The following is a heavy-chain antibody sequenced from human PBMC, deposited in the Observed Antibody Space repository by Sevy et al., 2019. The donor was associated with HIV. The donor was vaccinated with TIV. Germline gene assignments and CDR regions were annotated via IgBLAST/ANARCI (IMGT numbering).Heavy chain of an antibody. J-gene: IGHJ6*02. CDR2: ISYDGSYR. D-gene: IGHD3-16*01. CDR1: GFTFSTYD. Sequence: GGSLRLSCAASGFTFSTYDMHWVRQAPGKGLEWVAIISYDGSYREYADSVRGRFNMSRDNSKNTRYLQMSGLSIEDTAVYYCAKNRPPGGSYFSRHAMDVWGRGTTVTVSS. V-gene: IGHV3-30*18. CDR3: AKNRPPGGSYFSRHAMDV.